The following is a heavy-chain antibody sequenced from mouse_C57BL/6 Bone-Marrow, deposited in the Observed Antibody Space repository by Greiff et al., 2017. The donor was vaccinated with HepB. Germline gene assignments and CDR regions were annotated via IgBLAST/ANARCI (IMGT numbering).Heavy chain of an antibody. V-gene: IGHV2-5*01. J-gene: IGHJ1*03. CDR3: AKDYGSSYWYFDV. Sequence: QVQLQQSGPGLVQPSQSLSITCTVSGFSLTSYGIHWVRQSPGKGLEWLGVIWRGGSTDYNAAFMSRLSITKDNSKSQVFFKMNSLQADDTAIYYCAKDYGSSYWYFDVWGTGTTVTVSS. CDR2: IWRGGST. CDR1: GFSLTSYG. D-gene: IGHD1-1*01.